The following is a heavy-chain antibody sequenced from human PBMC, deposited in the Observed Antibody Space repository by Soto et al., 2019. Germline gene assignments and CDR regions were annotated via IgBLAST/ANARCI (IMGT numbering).Heavy chain of an antibody. V-gene: IGHV3-23*01. Sequence: GGSLRLSCAASGFTFSSYAMSWVRQAPGKGLEWVSAISGSGGSTYYADSVKGRFTISRDNSKNTLYLQMNSLRAEDTAVYYCAKDAIKGCSSTSCDWGYWGQGTLVTVSS. CDR1: GFTFSSYA. D-gene: IGHD2-2*01. CDR2: ISGSGGST. J-gene: IGHJ4*02. CDR3: AKDAIKGCSSTSCDWGY.